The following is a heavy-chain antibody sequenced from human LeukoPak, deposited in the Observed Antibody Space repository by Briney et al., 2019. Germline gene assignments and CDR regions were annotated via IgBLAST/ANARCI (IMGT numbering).Heavy chain of an antibody. CDR3: ARDKGGIVGATNH. Sequence: GGSLRLSCAASGFTFSSYWMSWVRQAPGKGLEWVANIKQDGSEKYYVDSVKGRFTISRDNAKNSLYLQMNSLRAEDTAVYYCARDKGGIVGATNHWGQGTLVTVSS. CDR1: GFTFSSYW. CDR2: IKQDGSEK. D-gene: IGHD1-26*01. V-gene: IGHV3-7*01. J-gene: IGHJ5*02.